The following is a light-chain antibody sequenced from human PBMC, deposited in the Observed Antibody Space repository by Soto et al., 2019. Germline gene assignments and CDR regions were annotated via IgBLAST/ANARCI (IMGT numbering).Light chain of an antibody. CDR1: QSVSSY. V-gene: IGKV3-11*01. Sequence: EIVLTQSPATLSLSPGERATLSCRASQSVSSYLAWYQQKPGHAPRLLIYDASNRATGIPARLSGSGSGTDFTLTISSLEPEDFAVYYCQQRSNWPTFGQGTKVEIK. CDR3: QQRSNWPT. J-gene: IGKJ1*01. CDR2: DAS.